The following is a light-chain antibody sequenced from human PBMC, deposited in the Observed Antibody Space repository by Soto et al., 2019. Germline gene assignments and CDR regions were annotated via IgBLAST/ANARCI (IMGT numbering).Light chain of an antibody. V-gene: IGKV3-15*01. CDR3: QQYNNLPRT. CDR1: QSVSSN. Sequence: ETVMTQSPATLSVSPGEGATLSCRASQSVSSNLVWYQHRPGQAPRLLIYGASTRATDIPARFSGSGSGTEFTLTISRLRSEDYAVYYCQQYNNLPRTFGGGTKVDIK. J-gene: IGKJ4*01. CDR2: GAS.